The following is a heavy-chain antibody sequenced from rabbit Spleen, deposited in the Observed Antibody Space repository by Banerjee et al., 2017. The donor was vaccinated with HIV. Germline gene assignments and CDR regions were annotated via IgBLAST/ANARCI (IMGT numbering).Heavy chain of an antibody. D-gene: IGHD4-1*01. Sequence: QSLEESGGDLVKPGASLTLTCTASGFSFSSGYYMCWVRQAPGTGLEWIACIVGCPSGNSYFASWAKGRFTISKTSSSTVTLQMTRLTAADTATYFCVRGSGWGFGYFKLWGPGSLVTVS. V-gene: IGHV1S40*01. CDR2: IVGCPSGNS. J-gene: IGHJ4*01. CDR3: VRGSGWGFGYFKL. CDR1: GFSFSSGYY.